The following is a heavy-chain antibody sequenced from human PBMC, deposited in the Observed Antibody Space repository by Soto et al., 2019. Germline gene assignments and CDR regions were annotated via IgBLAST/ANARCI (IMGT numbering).Heavy chain of an antibody. D-gene: IGHD3-22*01. V-gene: IGHV3-30-3*02. CDR2: ISYDGSNK. Sequence: GGSLRLSCAASGLTLSSYAMHWFRKAPGKGLGWLAVISYDGSNKYYADFMKGRFTISRDNSKNTLYLQMNSLRAEDTAVYYSAKDSYDSSGYYYEEYYYGMDVWGQGTTVTVSS. CDR3: AKDSYDSSGYYYEEYYYGMDV. J-gene: IGHJ6*02. CDR1: GLTLSSYA.